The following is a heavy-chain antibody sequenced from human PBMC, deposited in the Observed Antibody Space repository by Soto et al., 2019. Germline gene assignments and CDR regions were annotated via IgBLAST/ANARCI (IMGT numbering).Heavy chain of an antibody. V-gene: IGHV3-23*01. CDR1: GFTFSNVV. Sequence: ERLLLDSGGDLVQSGGSLRLSCAASGFTFSNVVMSWVRQAPGKGPEWVLSISESGDRADYADSVKGRFTISRDNSKNTLYLQMNSLRAEDTAIYYCARGGTTTRTTPTRGLDPWGQGTLVTVSS. J-gene: IGHJ5*02. CDR3: ARGGTTTRTTPTRGLDP. CDR2: ISESGDRA. D-gene: IGHD3-16*01.